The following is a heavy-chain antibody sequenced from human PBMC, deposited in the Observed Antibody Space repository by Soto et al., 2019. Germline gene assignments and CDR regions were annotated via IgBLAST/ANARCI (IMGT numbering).Heavy chain of an antibody. CDR3: AHSTSRIIFAY. J-gene: IGHJ4*02. D-gene: IGHD3-16*01. CDR2: IYWDDDK. CDR1: GFSLSTSGVG. Sequence: QITLKESGPTLVKPTQTLTLTCTFSGFSLSTSGVGVGWIRQPPGKALEGLALIYWDDDKRHSPSLKSRLTIPKDPSKNHVRLTMPNMDPVDTATYYCAHSTSRIIFAYWGQGTLVTVSS. V-gene: IGHV2-5*02.